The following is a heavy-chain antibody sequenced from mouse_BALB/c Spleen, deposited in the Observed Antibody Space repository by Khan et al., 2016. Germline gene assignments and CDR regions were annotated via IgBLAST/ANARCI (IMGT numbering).Heavy chain of an antibody. Sequence: QVQLKESGPGLVAPSQSLSITCTVSGFSLTGYGVNWVRQPPGKGLEWLGKIWGDGRKAYNSALKSRVSISKDNSKSQVFLKMNSLQTDDPANYYCSSDYDGFAYWGQGTLVIVSA. CDR3: SSDYDGFAY. J-gene: IGHJ3*01. CDR1: GFSLTGYG. CDR2: IWGDGRK. V-gene: IGHV2-6-7*01. D-gene: IGHD2-12*01.